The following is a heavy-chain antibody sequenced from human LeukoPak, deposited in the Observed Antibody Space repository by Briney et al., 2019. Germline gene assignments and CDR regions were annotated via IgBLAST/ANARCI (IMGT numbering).Heavy chain of an antibody. Sequence: PSETLSLTCAVYGGSFSGYYWSWIRQPPGKGLEWIGEINHSGSTNYNPSLKSRVTISVDTSKNQFSLKLSSVTAADTAVYYCARGGYDCWSGYYPYYYYYMDVWGKGTTVTVSS. D-gene: IGHD3-3*01. V-gene: IGHV4-34*01. J-gene: IGHJ6*03. CDR2: INHSGST. CDR1: GGSFSGYY. CDR3: ARGGYDCWSGYYPYYYYYMDV.